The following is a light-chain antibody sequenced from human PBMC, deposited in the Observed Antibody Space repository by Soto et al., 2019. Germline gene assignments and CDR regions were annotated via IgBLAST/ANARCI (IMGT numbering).Light chain of an antibody. CDR3: QQQGRSWIT. J-gene: IGKJ5*01. V-gene: IGKV3-20*01. CDR1: QNVRTNY. Sequence: EIVWTQSPGTLSLSPGERVTLSCRASQNVRTNYLAWYQQKPGQAPRLLIYGASSRATGIPDRFSGSGSGTDFTLTISRLEPEDFAVYYCQQQGRSWITFGQGTRLEIK. CDR2: GAS.